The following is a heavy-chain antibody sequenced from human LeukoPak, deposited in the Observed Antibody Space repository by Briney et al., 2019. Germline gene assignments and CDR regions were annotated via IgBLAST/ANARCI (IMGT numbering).Heavy chain of an antibody. J-gene: IGHJ4*02. CDR1: GFTFSSYA. V-gene: IGHV3-30-3*01. CDR3: ASVALYYADDFDY. Sequence: SGGSLRLSCAASGFTFSSYAMHWVRQAPGKGLEWVAVISYDGSNKYYADSVKGRSTISRDNSKNTLYLQMNSLRAEDTAVYYCASVALYYADDFDYWGQGTLVTVPS. D-gene: IGHD2-2*01. CDR2: ISYDGSNK.